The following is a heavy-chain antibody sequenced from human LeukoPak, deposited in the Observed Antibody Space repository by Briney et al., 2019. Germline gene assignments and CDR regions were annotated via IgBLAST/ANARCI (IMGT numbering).Heavy chain of an antibody. D-gene: IGHD1-26*01. CDR2: ISSSSSYI. Sequence: GGSLRLSCAASGFTFSSYSMNWVRQAPGKGLEWVSSISSSSSYIYYADSVKGRFTISRDNSKNTLYLQMNSLRAEDTAVYYCAKWEWELLLVRYYYYMDVWGKGTTVTISS. V-gene: IGHV3-21*04. CDR1: GFTFSSYS. CDR3: AKWEWELLLVRYYYYMDV. J-gene: IGHJ6*03.